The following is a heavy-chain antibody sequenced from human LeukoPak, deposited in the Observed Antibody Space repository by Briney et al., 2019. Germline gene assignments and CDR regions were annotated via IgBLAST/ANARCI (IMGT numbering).Heavy chain of an antibody. V-gene: IGHV4-34*01. D-gene: IGHD2-2*01. Sequence: SETLSLTYAVYGGSFSGYYWSWIRQPPGKGLEWIGEINHSGSTNYNPSLKSRVTISVDTSKNQFSLKLSSVTAADTAVYYCARHRPIVVVPAAMGLDYWGQGTLVTVSS. J-gene: IGHJ4*02. CDR2: INHSGST. CDR1: GGSFSGYY. CDR3: ARHRPIVVVPAAMGLDY.